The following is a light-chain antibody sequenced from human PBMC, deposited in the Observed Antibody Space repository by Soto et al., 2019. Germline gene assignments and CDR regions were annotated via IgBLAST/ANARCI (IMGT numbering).Light chain of an antibody. J-gene: IGKJ5*01. CDR2: GAS. CDR1: QSVSNN. CDR3: QQYNNWPPIT. V-gene: IGKV3-15*01. Sequence: EIVLTQSPATLSVSPGERATLSCSASQSVSNNLAWYQQTPGQAPRLLIYGASTRATGIPARFSGSGSGTEFTLTISSLQSEDFAVYYCQQYNNWPPITFGQGTRLEIK.